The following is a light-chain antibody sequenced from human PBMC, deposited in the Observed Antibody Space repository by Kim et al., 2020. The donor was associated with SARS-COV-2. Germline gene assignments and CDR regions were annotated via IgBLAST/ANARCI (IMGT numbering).Light chain of an antibody. CDR1: QSISTY. Sequence: SLAPGERATLSCWASQSISTYLAWYQQKPGQAPRLLIFDASTRATGIPARFSASGSGTDFTLTISSLDPEDFAVYYCQQHANWLTFGGGTKVDIK. J-gene: IGKJ4*01. V-gene: IGKV3-11*01. CDR3: QQHANWLT. CDR2: DAS.